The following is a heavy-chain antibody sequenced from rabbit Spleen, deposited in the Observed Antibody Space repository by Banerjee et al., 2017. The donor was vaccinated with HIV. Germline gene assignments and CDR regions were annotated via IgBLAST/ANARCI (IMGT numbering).Heavy chain of an antibody. J-gene: IGHJ4*01. D-gene: IGHD6-1*01. CDR2: IDTSDGDT. Sequence: QEQLEESGGGLVQPGASLTLTCKASGIDFSSSDYMCWVRQAPGKGLEWIACIDTSDGDTDYANWPKGRFTISKASSTTVTLKMTSLTAADTATYFCARGEHFSVGFSAFAIYLDLWGPGTLVTVS. V-gene: IGHV1S45*01. CDR1: GIDFSSSDY. CDR3: ARGEHFSVGFSAFAIYLDL.